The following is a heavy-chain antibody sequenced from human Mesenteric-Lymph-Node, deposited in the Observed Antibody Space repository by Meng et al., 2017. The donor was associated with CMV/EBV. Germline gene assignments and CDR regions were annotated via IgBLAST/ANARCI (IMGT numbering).Heavy chain of an antibody. CDR2: ISTYSGYS. Sequence: ASVKVSCKASGHTFTSHGIAWVRQAPGQGLEWTGWISTYSGYSHSAQKFKGRVTMTTDTSTSTAYMELRSLRSDDTAVYYCARDLRPPYDSMDAFDIWGQGTMVTVSS. D-gene: IGHD3-3*01. CDR1: GHTFTSHG. V-gene: IGHV1-18*01. J-gene: IGHJ3*02. CDR3: ARDLRPPYDSMDAFDI.